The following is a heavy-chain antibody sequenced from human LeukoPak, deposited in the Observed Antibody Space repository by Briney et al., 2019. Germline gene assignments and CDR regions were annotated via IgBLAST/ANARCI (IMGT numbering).Heavy chain of an antibody. CDR1: RFTFSDYY. J-gene: IGHJ4*02. CDR3: TTEFLPLYDSSGYVDY. D-gene: IGHD3-22*01. V-gene: IGHV3-15*01. CDR2: IKTKTDGGTT. Sequence: GGSLRLSCEASRFTFSDYYMTWIRQAPGKGLEWVGRIKTKTDGGTTDYAAPVKGRFTISRDDSKNTLYLQMNSLKTEDTAVYYCTTEFLPLYDSSGYVDYWGQGTLVTVSS.